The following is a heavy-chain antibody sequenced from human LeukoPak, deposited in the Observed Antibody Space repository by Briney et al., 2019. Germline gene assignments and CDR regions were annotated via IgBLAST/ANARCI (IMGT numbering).Heavy chain of an antibody. J-gene: IGHJ4*02. CDR3: ASGSIVGVLWG. V-gene: IGHV4-34*01. CDR1: GGSFSGYY. D-gene: IGHD1-26*01. Sequence: SETLSLTCAVYGGSFSGYYWSWIRQPPGKGLEWIGEINHSGSTNYNPSLKSRVTISVDTSKNQFSLKLSSVTAADTAVYYCASGSIVGVLWGWGQGTLVTVFS. CDR2: INHSGST.